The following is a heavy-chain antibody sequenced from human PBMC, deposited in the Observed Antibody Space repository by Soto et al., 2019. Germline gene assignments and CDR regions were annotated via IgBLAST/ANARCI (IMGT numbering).Heavy chain of an antibody. CDR2: IYPGDPDT. CDR1: GFSFTSYW. V-gene: IGHV5-51*01. J-gene: IGHJ4*02. Sequence: GESLKISCTGSGFSFTSYWIGWVRQVPGKGLEWMGIIYPGDPDTRYSPSFQGQVTISVDKSISTAYLQWISLKASDTAMYYCARLVGGSGTDYFDYWGQGTLVTVSS. D-gene: IGHD3-10*01. CDR3: ARLVGGSGTDYFDY.